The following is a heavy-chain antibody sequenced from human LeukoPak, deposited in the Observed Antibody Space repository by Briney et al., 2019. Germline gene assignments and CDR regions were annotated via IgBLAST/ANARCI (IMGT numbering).Heavy chain of an antibody. D-gene: IGHD3-10*01. J-gene: IGHJ4*02. CDR2: TNPNSGGT. V-gene: IGHV1-2*02. CDR1: GYTFTGYY. Sequence: ASVKVSCKASGYTFTGYYMHWVRQAPGQGLEWMGWTNPNSGGTNYAQKFQGRVTMTRDTSISTAYMELSRLRSDDTAVYYCAREGTEGYGSGSPDYWGQGTLVTVSS. CDR3: AREGTEGYGSGSPDY.